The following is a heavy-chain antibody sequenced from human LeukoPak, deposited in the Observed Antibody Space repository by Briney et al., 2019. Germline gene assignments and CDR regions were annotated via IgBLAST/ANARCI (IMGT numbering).Heavy chain of an antibody. J-gene: IGHJ3*02. CDR2: IYYSGST. CDR3: ASSPRSGTYYNDYDAFDI. Sequence: PSETLSLTCTVSGGSISSSSYYWGWIRQPPGKGLEWIGSIYYSGSTYYNPSLKSRVTISVDTSKNQFSLKLSSVTAADTAVYYCASSPRSGTYYNDYDAFDIWGQGTMATVSS. CDR1: GGSISSSSYY. V-gene: IGHV4-39*01. D-gene: IGHD3-10*01.